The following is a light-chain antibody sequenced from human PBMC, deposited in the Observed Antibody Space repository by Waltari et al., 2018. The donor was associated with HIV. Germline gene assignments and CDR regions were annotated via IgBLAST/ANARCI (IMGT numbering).Light chain of an antibody. V-gene: IGLV3-21*02. J-gene: IGLJ1*01. CDR1: NVGSNS. CDR3: HVWDSAGDGHV. Sequence: VTCGGQNVGSNSVHWYQQKAGQPPTLVLYDDTDRPSGIPERFSGSNSGNTATLTISRVEVGDEADYYCHVWDSAGDGHVFGSGTKVTV. CDR2: DDT.